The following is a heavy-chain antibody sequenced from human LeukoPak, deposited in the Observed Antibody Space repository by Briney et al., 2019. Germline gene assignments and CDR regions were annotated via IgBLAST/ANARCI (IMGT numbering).Heavy chain of an antibody. D-gene: IGHD1-1*01. V-gene: IGHV3-9*01. Sequence: PPGGSLRLSCAASGFTFDNYAIHWVRQAPGKGLEWVSGITWNSGSMDYADSVKGRFTISRDNARNLLFLQMNTLRAEDTAVYYCAKLLGDATTYDYWGQGALVTVSS. CDR1: GFTFDNYA. CDR3: AKLLGDATTYDY. J-gene: IGHJ4*02. CDR2: ITWNSGSM.